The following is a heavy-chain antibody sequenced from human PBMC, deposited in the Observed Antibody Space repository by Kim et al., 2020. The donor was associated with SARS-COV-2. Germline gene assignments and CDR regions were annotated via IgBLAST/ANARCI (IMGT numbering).Heavy chain of an antibody. D-gene: IGHD6-13*01. J-gene: IGHJ4*02. Sequence: YYADSVKGRFTISRDNSKNTLYLQMNSLRAEDTAVYYCARGLAAAAPFDYWGQGTLVTVSS. V-gene: IGHV3-53*01. CDR3: ARGLAAAAPFDY.